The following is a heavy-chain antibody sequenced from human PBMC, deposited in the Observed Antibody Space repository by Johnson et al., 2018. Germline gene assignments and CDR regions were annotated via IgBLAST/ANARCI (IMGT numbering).Heavy chain of an antibody. D-gene: IGHD6-19*01. CDR3: TRDQQGLPSVFAFDI. V-gene: IGHV3-72*01. J-gene: IGHJ3*02. CDR2: TRDKANSYTT. Sequence: VQLVQSGGGLVKPGGSLRLSCAASGFSFSDHYMDWVRQAPGKGLEWVGRTRDKANSYTTEYAASVEGRFTIPRDDSKCIPYLQMNSLKTEDTAVYYCTRDQQGLPSVFAFDIWGQGTMVTVSS. CDR1: GFSFSDHY.